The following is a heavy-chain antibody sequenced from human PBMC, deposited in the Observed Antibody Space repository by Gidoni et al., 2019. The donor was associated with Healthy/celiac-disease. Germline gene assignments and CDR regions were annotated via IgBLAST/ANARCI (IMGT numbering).Heavy chain of an antibody. V-gene: IGHV3-49*03. J-gene: IGHJ6*02. CDR3: TRGGFGGSFYYYGMDV. CDR2: IRSKAYGGTT. CDR1: GFTFGDYA. D-gene: IGHD3-10*01. Sequence: EVQLVESGGGLVQPGRSLRLSCTASGFTFGDYAMSWFRQAPGKGLEWVGFIRSKAYGGTTEYAASVKGRFTISRDDSKSIAYLQMNSLKTEDTAVYYCTRGGFGGSFYYYGMDVWGQGTTVTVSS.